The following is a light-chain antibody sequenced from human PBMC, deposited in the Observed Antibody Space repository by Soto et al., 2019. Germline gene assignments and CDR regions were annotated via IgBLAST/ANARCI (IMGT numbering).Light chain of an antibody. J-gene: IGKJ1*01. CDR3: QPYGTSGT. CDR1: QSISRT. Sequence: EIVLTQSPDTLSVSPGEGATLSCSASQSISRTLAWYQQTSGPPPRLLIYDASNGATGIPDRFSGSGSGTDFTLTIRRLEPEDFAVYYCQPYGTSGTFGQGTQVDI. CDR2: DAS. V-gene: IGKV3-20*01.